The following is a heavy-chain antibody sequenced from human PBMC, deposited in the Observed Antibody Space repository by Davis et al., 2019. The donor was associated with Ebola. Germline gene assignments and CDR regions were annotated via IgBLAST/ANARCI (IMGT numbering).Heavy chain of an antibody. D-gene: IGHD3-10*01. J-gene: IGHJ4*02. Sequence: PGGSLRLSCAASGFTFSSYGMHWVRQAPGKGLEWVAVIWYDGSNKYYADSVKGRFTISRDNSKNTLYLQMNSLRAEDTAVYYCAREYTMVRGVYFDYWGQGTLVTVSS. CDR2: IWYDGSNK. CDR1: GFTFSSYG. CDR3: AREYTMVRGVYFDY. V-gene: IGHV3-33*01.